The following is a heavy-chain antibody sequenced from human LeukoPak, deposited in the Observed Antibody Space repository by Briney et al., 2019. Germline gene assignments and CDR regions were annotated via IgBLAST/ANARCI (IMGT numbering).Heavy chain of an antibody. CDR3: AKSTGGLPDLSLFDY. CDR1: GFTFSSYA. CDR2: ISGSGGST. J-gene: IGHJ4*02. V-gene: IGHV3-23*01. D-gene: IGHD2-8*02. Sequence: PGGSLRLSCAASGFTFSSYAMSWVRQAPGKGLEWVSAISGSGGSTYYADSVKGRFTISRDNSKNTLYLQMNSLRAEDTAVYYCAKSTGGLPDLSLFDYWGQGTLVTVSS.